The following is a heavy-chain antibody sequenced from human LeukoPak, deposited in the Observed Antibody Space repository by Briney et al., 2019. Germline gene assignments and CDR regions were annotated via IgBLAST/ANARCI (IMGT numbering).Heavy chain of an antibody. CDR1: GFTFSSYS. D-gene: IGHD6-19*01. J-gene: IGHJ4*02. Sequence: PGGSLRLSCAASGFTFSSYSMNWVRQAPGKGLEWVSSITSVNSYIYYSDSVKGRFTISRDNAKNSLYLQMNSLRAEDTAVYYCARERYSSGWYLVDYWGQGTLVTVSS. CDR2: ITSVNSYI. V-gene: IGHV3-21*01. CDR3: ARERYSSGWYLVDY.